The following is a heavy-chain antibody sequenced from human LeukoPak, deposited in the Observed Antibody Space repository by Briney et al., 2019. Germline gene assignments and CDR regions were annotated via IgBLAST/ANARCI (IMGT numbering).Heavy chain of an antibody. D-gene: IGHD1-7*01. CDR1: GYTFTSYG. J-gene: IGHJ6*03. CDR2: ISAYNGNT. Sequence: ASVKVSCKASGYTFTSYGISWVRQAPGQGLEWMGWISAYNGNTNYAQKLQGRVTMTTDTSTSTAYMELRSLRSDDTAVYYCAREGGQTGTTGYYYYMDVWGKGTTVTVSS. V-gene: IGHV1-18*01. CDR3: AREGGQTGTTGYYYYMDV.